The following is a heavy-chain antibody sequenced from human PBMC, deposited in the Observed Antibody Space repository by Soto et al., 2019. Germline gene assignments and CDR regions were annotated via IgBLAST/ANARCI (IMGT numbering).Heavy chain of an antibody. CDR1: GFTFSSYA. V-gene: IGHV3-23*01. CDR3: ARRGSGSYYDY. D-gene: IGHD1-26*01. Sequence: EVQLLESGGGLVQPGGSLRLSCAASGFTFSSYAMRWVRQAPVKGLEWVSSISGSGGSIYYAEAVQGRFTISRDNTKNTLYLQMNSLRAEDTAVYYCARRGSGSYYDYRGQGTLVTVSA. CDR2: ISGSGGSI. J-gene: IGHJ4*02.